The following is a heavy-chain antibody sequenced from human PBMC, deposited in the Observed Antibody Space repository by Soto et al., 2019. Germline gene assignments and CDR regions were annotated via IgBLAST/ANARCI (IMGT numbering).Heavy chain of an antibody. Sequence: EVQLVESGGGLVQPGGSLRLSCAVSGLTFSDYYMGWVRQAPGKGLDWVGRIRDRVHSYSTEDAASVKGRFTISRDDSRISLYLQMNSLKMEDTAVFYCVILWSVTGSRDYWGRGTLVTVSS. J-gene: IGHJ4*02. CDR3: VILWSVTGSRDY. V-gene: IGHV3-72*01. CDR1: GLTFSDYY. D-gene: IGHD1-20*01. CDR2: IRDRVHSYST.